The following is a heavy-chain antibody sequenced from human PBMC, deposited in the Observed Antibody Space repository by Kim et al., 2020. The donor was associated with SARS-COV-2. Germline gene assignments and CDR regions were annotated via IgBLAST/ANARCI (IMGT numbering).Heavy chain of an antibody. CDR2: INHSGST. CDR3: ARGPKQSMIVVVIRSAGRRGMDV. J-gene: IGHJ6*02. CDR1: GGSFSGYY. D-gene: IGHD3-22*01. Sequence: SETLSLTCAVYGGSFSGYYWSWIRQPPGKGLEWIGEINHSGSTNYNPSLKSRVTISVDTSKNQLSLKLSSVTAADTAVYYCARGPKQSMIVVVIRSAGRRGMDVWGQGTTVTVSS. V-gene: IGHV4-34*01.